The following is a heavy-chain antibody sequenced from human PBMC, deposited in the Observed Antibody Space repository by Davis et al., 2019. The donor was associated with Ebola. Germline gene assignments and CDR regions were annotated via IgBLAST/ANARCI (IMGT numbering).Heavy chain of an antibody. CDR3: ARPAAGNGDYVWWFDK. CDR2: ISGSGRTI. Sequence: GASLKISCAASGFTFSDYYMNWIRQAPGKGLEWVAYISGSGRTIYYSDSVKGRFTISRDNAKTSLYLQMNSLRVEDTAVYYCARPAAGNGDYVWWFDKWGQGTLVTVSA. V-gene: IGHV3-11*04. D-gene: IGHD4-17*01. J-gene: IGHJ4*02. CDR1: GFTFSDYY.